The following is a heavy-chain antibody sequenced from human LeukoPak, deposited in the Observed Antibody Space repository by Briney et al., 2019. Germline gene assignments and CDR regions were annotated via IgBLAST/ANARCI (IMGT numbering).Heavy chain of an antibody. J-gene: IGHJ6*03. D-gene: IGHD4-11*01. Sequence: GGSLRLSCAASGFTFSSFGIHWVRQAPGKGLEWVAFIRYDGSNKYYADSVKGRFTISRDNPKNTLYLQMNSLRAEDTAVYYCARDSRYSNSPIYYPYYMDVWGKGTTVTVSS. CDR1: GFTFSSFG. V-gene: IGHV3-30*02. CDR3: ARDSRYSNSPIYYPYYMDV. CDR2: IRYDGSNK.